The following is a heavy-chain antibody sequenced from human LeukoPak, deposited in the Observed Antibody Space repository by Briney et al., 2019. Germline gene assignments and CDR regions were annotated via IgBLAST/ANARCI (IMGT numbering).Heavy chain of an antibody. V-gene: IGHV1-2*02. Sequence: ASVKVSCKXSGYTFTGYYMHWVRQAPGQGLEWMGRVNPNSGGTNYSQKFQGRVTMTRDTSISTAYMELSRLRSDDTAVYYCARDRRVYYDSSGYSWWSFDYWGQGTLVTVSS. J-gene: IGHJ4*02. CDR3: ARDRRVYYDSSGYSWWSFDY. CDR2: VNPNSGGT. CDR1: GYTFTGYY. D-gene: IGHD3-22*01.